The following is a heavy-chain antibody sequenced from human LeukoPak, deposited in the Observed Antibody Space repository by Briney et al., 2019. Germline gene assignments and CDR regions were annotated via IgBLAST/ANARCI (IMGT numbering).Heavy chain of an antibody. V-gene: IGHV3-23*01. CDR1: GFTFSNYA. CDR3: AKDLSGSLDY. D-gene: IGHD5-12*01. CDR2: ISDSGVTA. J-gene: IGHJ4*02. Sequence: GGSLRLSCVVSGFTFSNYAMGWVRQAPGQGLDWVSAISDSGVTAYYADSVKGRFTISRDNSKSTLYLQMNSLRAEDTAVYYCAKDLSGSLDYWGQGTLVTVSS.